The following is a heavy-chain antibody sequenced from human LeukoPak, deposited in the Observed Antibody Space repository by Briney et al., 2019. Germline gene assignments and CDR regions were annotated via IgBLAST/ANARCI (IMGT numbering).Heavy chain of an antibody. J-gene: IGHJ4*02. CDR3: ARGSTVTSLFDY. V-gene: IGHV3-21*01. Sequence: GGSLRLSCAASGFTFSSYSMNWVRQAPGKGLEWVSSISSSSSYIYYADSVKGRFTISRDNTKNSLYLQMNSLRAEDTAVYYCARGSTVTSLFDYWGQGTLVTVSS. CDR1: GFTFSSYS. CDR2: ISSSSSYI. D-gene: IGHD4-17*01.